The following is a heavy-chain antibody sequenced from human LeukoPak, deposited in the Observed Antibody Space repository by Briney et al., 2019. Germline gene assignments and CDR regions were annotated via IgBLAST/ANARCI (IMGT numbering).Heavy chain of an antibody. V-gene: IGHV3-30*03. CDR2: ISYDGSNK. CDR1: GFTFSSYG. J-gene: IGHJ4*02. CDR3: AREEYSSSLAGEP. D-gene: IGHD6-6*01. Sequence: GGSLRLSCAASGFTFSSYGMHWVRQAPGKGLEWVAVISYDGSNKYYADSVKGRFTISRDNSKNTLYLQMNSLRAEDTAVYYCAREEYSSSLAGEPWGQGTLVTVSS.